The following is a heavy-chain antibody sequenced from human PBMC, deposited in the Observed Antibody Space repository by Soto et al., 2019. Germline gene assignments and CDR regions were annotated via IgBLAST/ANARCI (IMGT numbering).Heavy chain of an antibody. V-gene: IGHV1-18*01. CDR3: AKDAIAAPGVFDH. J-gene: IGHJ4*02. D-gene: IGHD6-13*01. CDR2: ISAYNGNT. CDR1: GYSFISYG. Sequence: QVQLVQSGAEVKKPGASVKVSCKASGYSFISYGISWVRQAPGQGLEWMGWISAYNGNTDYAQKLQGRVTMTTDTSTSTGFGELRSLRSDGTAVYDCAKDAIAAPGVFDHWGQGTLVTVSS.